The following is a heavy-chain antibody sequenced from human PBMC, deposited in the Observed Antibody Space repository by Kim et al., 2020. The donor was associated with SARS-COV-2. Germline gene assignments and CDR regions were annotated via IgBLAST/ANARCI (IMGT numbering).Heavy chain of an antibody. V-gene: IGHV3-48*03. D-gene: IGHD6-13*01. Sequence: GGSLRLSCAASGFTFSSYEMNWVRQAPGKGLEWVSYISSSGSTIYYADSVKGRFTISRDNAKNSLYLQMNSLRAEDTAVYYCARDPYSSSYNYYGMDVWRQGTTVTVSS. CDR3: ARDPYSSSYNYYGMDV. CDR2: ISSSGSTI. J-gene: IGHJ6*02. CDR1: GFTFSSYE.